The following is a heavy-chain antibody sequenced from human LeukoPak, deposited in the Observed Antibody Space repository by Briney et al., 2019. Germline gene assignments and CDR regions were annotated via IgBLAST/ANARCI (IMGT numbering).Heavy chain of an antibody. CDR2: IKQDGSEI. D-gene: IGHD6-19*01. V-gene: IGHV3-7*05. CDR3: ARHWWDSSGSYHFDY. J-gene: IGHJ4*02. CDR1: GFTFSRYW. Sequence: GGALRLSCAASGFTFSRYWMSWVRQAPGKGLEWVANIKQDGSEIYYVASVKGRFTVSRDNANNSLSLQMNSLRADDTAVYYCARHWWDSSGSYHFDYWGQGTLVTVSS.